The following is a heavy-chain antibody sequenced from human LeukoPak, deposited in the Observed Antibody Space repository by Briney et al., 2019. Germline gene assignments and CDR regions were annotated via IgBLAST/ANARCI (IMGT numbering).Heavy chain of an antibody. D-gene: IGHD1-26*01. Sequence: GGSLRLSCAASGFTFSHYAMHWVRQAPVKGLEWVAIISYDGSNKYYADSVKGRFTISRDNSKNTLYLQMNSLRAEDTAVYYCALSIGNYYYYYGMDVWGQGTTVTVSS. CDR2: ISYDGSNK. V-gene: IGHV3-30-3*01. J-gene: IGHJ6*02. CDR1: GFTFSHYA. CDR3: ALSIGNYYYYYGMDV.